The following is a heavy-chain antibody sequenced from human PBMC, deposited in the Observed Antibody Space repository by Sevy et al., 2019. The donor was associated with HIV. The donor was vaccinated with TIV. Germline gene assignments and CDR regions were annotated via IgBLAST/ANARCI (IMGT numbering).Heavy chain of an antibody. J-gene: IGHJ4*02. D-gene: IGHD6-19*01. Sequence: GGSLRLSCTASGFTFSNFGMHWVRQVPGKGLEWVTFIGYDGSDKYYAASVKGRFTISRDDSKNTLYLQMDSLRAEDTAIYYCAKDLAGPGRRYFDYWGQGTLVTVSS. CDR2: IGYDGSDK. CDR3: AKDLAGPGRRYFDY. V-gene: IGHV3-30*02. CDR1: GFTFSNFG.